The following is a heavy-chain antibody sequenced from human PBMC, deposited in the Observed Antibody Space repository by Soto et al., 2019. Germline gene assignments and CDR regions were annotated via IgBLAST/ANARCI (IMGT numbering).Heavy chain of an antibody. CDR3: AHRRSPYYYDSTFDP. CDR2: IYWDDDK. Sequence: QITLKESGPTLVKPTQTLTLTCTFSGFSLSTSGVGVGWIRQPPGKALEWLALIYWDDDKRYSPSLKSRLAITKDTSKNQVVLTMTNMDPVDTDTYYCAHRRSPYYYDSTFDPWGQGTLVTVSS. CDR1: GFSLSTSGVG. D-gene: IGHD3-22*01. V-gene: IGHV2-5*02. J-gene: IGHJ5*02.